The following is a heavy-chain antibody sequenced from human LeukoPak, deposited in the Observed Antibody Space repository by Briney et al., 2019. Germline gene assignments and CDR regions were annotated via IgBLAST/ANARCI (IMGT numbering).Heavy chain of an antibody. CDR2: ISSSSSTI. J-gene: IGHJ4*02. CDR1: GFTFSSYS. Sequence: GGSLRLSCAASGFTFSSYSMNWVRQAPGKGLEWVSYISSSSSTIYYADSVKGRFTISRDNAKNSLYLQMNSLRAEDTAVYYCVEGIAGDYFDYWGQGTLVTVSS. D-gene: IGHD6-13*01. CDR3: VEGIAGDYFDY. V-gene: IGHV3-48*04.